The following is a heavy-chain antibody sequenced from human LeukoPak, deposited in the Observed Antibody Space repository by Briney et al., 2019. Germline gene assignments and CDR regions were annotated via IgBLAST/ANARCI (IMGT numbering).Heavy chain of an antibody. CDR2: INHSGST. CDR1: GGSFSGYY. Sequence: SETLSLTCAVYGGSFSGYYWSWIRQPPGKGLEWIGEINHSGSTNYNPSLKSRVTISVDTSKNQFSLKLSSVTAADTAVYYCARLSEWHDAFDIWGQGTMVTVSS. D-gene: IGHD3-3*01. J-gene: IGHJ3*02. V-gene: IGHV4-34*01. CDR3: ARLSEWHDAFDI.